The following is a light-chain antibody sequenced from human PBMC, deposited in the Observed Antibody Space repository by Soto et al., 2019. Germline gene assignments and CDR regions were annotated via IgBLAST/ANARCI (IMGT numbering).Light chain of an antibody. Sequence: EIVMTQSPATLSVSPGERATLSCRASQSVSSNLAWYQQKPGQAPRLLIFDASTRATGIPARFSGSGSGTEFTLTISSLQSADFAVYYCQQYNNWPPTWTFGQGTKVDIK. V-gene: IGKV3-15*01. J-gene: IGKJ1*01. CDR3: QQYNNWPPTWT. CDR1: QSVSSN. CDR2: DAS.